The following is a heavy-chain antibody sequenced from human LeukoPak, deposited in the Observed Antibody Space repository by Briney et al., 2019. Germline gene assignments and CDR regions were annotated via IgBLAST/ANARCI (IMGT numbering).Heavy chain of an antibody. V-gene: IGHV4-61*01. J-gene: IGHJ4*02. D-gene: IGHD6-19*01. CDR2: IHGSGNT. CDR1: GGSISSGSYY. Sequence: PSETLSLTCTVSGGSISSGSYYWSWIRQPPGKGLEWIGNIHGSGNTNYNPSLKSRLSMSLDTSRNQFSLNLTSVTAADTATYYCARETMLAGFASGLGFNYWGQGILVIVSS. CDR3: ARETMLAGFASGLGFNY.